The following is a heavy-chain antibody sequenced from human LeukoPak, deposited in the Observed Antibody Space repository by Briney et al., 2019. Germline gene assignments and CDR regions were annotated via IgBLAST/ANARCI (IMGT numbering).Heavy chain of an antibody. CDR1: SGSISSHY. D-gene: IGHD6-13*01. CDR3: ARAKLGPDALDI. CDR2: MYHSGRT. Sequence: SETLSLTCTVSSGSISSHYWSWIRQPPGKGLEWIGYMYHSGRTNYNPSLTSRITISVDTSKNQFSLKLSSVTAADTAVYYCARAKLGPDALDIWGQGTMVTVSS. V-gene: IGHV4-59*11. J-gene: IGHJ3*02.